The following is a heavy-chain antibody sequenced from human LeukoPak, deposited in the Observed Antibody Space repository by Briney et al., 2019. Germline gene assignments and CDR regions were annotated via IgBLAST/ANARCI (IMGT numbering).Heavy chain of an antibody. CDR2: MNPNSGNT. CDR3: ARRSGYYQGSTFDI. V-gene: IGHV1-8*03. J-gene: IGHJ3*02. D-gene: IGHD3-22*01. Sequence: GASVKVSCKASGYTFTSYDINWVRQATGQGLEWMGWMNPNSGNTGYAQKFQGRVTITRNTSISTAYMELSSLRSEDTAVYYCARRSGYYQGSTFDIWGQGTMVTVSS. CDR1: GYTFTSYD.